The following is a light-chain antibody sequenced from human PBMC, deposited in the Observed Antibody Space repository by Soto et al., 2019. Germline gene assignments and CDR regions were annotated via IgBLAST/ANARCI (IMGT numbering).Light chain of an antibody. V-gene: IGLV2-11*01. J-gene: IGLJ2*01. CDR2: DVG. Sequence: QSVLTQPRSVFGSPGQSVTISCTGTSSDIGGYNFVSWYQQHPGKAPKVMIYDVGKRPSGVRDRFSGSKSGNTASLTISGLKADEEGDYYCCSYAGSYTLVFGGGNQLTVL. CDR3: CSYAGSYTLV. CDR1: SSDIGGYNF.